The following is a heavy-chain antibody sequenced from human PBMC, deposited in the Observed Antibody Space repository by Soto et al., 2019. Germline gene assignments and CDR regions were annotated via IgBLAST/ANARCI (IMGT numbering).Heavy chain of an antibody. D-gene: IGHD6-19*01. CDR2: VYHNGLT. V-gene: IGHV4-4*02. CDR3: ARDAAVPGESDRFDY. J-gene: IGHJ4*02. CDR1: GDSISTNNW. Sequence: QVQLQESGPGLVKPSGTLSLTCAVSGDSISTNNWWSWVRQPPGKGLEWIGEVYHNGLTNYNPSRKSRVTMSVDTSKNQFSLELTSVTAADTAIYYCARDAAVPGESDRFDYWGQGTLVTVSS.